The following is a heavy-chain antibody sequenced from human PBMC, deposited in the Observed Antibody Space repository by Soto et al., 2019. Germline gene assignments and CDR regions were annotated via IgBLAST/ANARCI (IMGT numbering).Heavy chain of an antibody. Sequence: QVQLVQSGAEVKKPGASVKVSCKASGYTFTGNYIHWVRQAPGQGLEWMGWINPNSGVTNYAQKVQGWVTMTRDTSIRTAYMEVRGLTSDDTAVYYCAREYISSWFDYWGQGTLVTVPS. CDR3: AREYISSWFDY. CDR1: GYTFTGNY. V-gene: IGHV1-2*04. D-gene: IGHD6-13*01. CDR2: INPNSGVT. J-gene: IGHJ4*02.